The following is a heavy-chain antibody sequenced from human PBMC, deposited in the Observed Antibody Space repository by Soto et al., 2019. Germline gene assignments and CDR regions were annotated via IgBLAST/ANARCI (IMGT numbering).Heavy chain of an antibody. Sequence: ASVKVSCKASGYTITIYGISWARQAPGQGLEWMGWISAYNGNTNYAQKLQGRVTMTTDTSTSTAYMELRSLRSDDTAVYYCARDTSYCTNGVCPRNYFDYWGQGTLVTVSS. CDR3: ARDTSYCTNGVCPRNYFDY. CDR1: GYTITIYG. J-gene: IGHJ4*02. D-gene: IGHD2-8*01. V-gene: IGHV1-18*01. CDR2: ISAYNGNT.